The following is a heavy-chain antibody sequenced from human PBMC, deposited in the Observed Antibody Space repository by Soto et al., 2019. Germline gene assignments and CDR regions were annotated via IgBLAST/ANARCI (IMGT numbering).Heavy chain of an antibody. V-gene: IGHV1-2*04. Sequence: PSVKVSCKASGYTFTGYYMHWVRQAPGQGLEWMGWINPNSGGTNYAQKFQGWVTMTRDTSISTAYMELSRLRSDDTAVYYCARTSSYGDLVDYWGQGTLVTVSS. CDR1: GYTFTGYY. D-gene: IGHD4-17*01. CDR2: INPNSGGT. CDR3: ARTSSYGDLVDY. J-gene: IGHJ4*02.